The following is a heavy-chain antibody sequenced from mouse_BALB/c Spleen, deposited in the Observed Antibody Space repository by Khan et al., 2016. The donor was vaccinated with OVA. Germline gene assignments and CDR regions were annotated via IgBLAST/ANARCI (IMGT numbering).Heavy chain of an antibody. V-gene: IGHV5-4*02. CDR3: ARAGYGGFAY. CDR2: ISDGGSYT. CDR1: GFTFSDYY. Sequence: EVELVESGGGLVKPGGSLKLSCAASGFTFSDYYMYWVRQTPEKRLEWVATISDGGSYTYYPASVEGRFTIFRDNAKNNLYLQMSSLKSEDTAMYYCARAGYGGFAYWGRGTLVTVSA. D-gene: IGHD1-1*02. J-gene: IGHJ3*01.